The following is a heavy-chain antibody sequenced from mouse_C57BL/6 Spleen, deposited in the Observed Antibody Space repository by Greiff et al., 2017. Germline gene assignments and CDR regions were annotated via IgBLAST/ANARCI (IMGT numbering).Heavy chain of an antibody. CDR2: INYDGSST. CDR1: GFTFSDYY. D-gene: IGHD2-3*01. V-gene: IGHV5-16*01. CDR3: ARDLYDGYSYWYFDV. J-gene: IGHJ1*03. Sequence: EVKLMESEGGLVQPGSSMKLSCTASGFTFSDYYMAWVRQVPEKGLEWVANINYDGSSTYYLDSLKSRFIISRDNAKNILYLQMSSLKSEDTATYYCARDLYDGYSYWYFDVWGTGTTVTVSS.